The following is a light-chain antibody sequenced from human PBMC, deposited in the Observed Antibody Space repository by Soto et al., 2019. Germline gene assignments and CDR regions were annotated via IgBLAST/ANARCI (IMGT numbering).Light chain of an antibody. CDR2: AAS. CDR3: LQLNTYPWR. CDR1: QVITND. V-gene: IGKV1-17*01. Sequence: DIQMTQSPSSLSASVGDRLTITCRASQVITNDLGWYQQKPGKAPKRLIYAASTLQSGVPSRFRGSGSGTEFTLTISSLQHEDVATYYCLQLNTYPWRFGQGTKADLK. J-gene: IGKJ1*01.